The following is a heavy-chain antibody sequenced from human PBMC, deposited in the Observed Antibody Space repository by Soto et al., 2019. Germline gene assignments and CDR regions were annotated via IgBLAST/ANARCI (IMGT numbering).Heavy chain of an antibody. CDR1: GGTFSSYA. V-gene: IGHV1-69*13. CDR2: IIPIFGTA. J-gene: IGHJ4*02. D-gene: IGHD3-22*01. Sequence: ASVKVSCKASGGTFSSYAISWVRQAPGQGLEWMGGIIPIFGTANYAQKFRGRVTITADESTSTAYMELSSLRSEDTAVYYCAIKPPDYYDSSGYFDYWGQGTLVTVSS. CDR3: AIKPPDYYDSSGYFDY.